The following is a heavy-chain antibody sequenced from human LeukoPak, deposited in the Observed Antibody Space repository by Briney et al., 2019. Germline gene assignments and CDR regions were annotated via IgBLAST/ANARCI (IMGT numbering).Heavy chain of an antibody. CDR1: GGSFSGYY. CDR3: AGGSDVAASDY. Sequence: KPSETLSLTCAVYGGSFSGYYWSWIRQPPGKGLEWIGYIYYSGSTNYNPSLKSRVTISVDTSKNQFSLKLSSVTAADTAVYYCAGGSDVAASDYWGQGTLVTVSS. V-gene: IGHV4-59*01. D-gene: IGHD2-15*01. J-gene: IGHJ4*02. CDR2: IYYSGST.